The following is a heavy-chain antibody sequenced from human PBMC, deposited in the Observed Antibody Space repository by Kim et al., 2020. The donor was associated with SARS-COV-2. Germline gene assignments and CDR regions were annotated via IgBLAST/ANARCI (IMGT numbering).Heavy chain of an antibody. J-gene: IGHJ3*02. Sequence: VKGRFTISRDNSKNTLYLQMNSLRAEDTAVYYCAKRSGTSIAAREGAFDIWGQGTMVTVSS. CDR3: AKRSGTSIAAREGAFDI. V-gene: IGHV3-30*02. D-gene: IGHD6-6*01.